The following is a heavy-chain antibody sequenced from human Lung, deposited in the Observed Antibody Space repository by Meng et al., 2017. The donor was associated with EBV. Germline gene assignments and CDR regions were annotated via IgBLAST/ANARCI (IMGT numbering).Heavy chain of an antibody. CDR1: GGSISSSNW. CDR2: IYHSGST. CDR3: ARARSIAAAVIDY. D-gene: IGHD6-13*01. Sequence: QVHVEEVGPGLAEPSGTLSLTCAVSGGSISSSNWWSWVRQPPGKGLEWIGEIYHSGSTNYNPSLKSRVTISVDKSKNQFSLKLSSVTAADTAVYYCARARSIAAAVIDYWGQGTLVTVSS. V-gene: IGHV4-4*02. J-gene: IGHJ4*02.